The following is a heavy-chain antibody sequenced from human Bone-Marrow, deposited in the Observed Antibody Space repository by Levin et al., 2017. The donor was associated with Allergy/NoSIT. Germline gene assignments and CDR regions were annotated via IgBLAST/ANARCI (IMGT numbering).Heavy chain of an antibody. CDR3: ATDHGDYGFDY. D-gene: IGHD4-17*01. J-gene: IGHJ4*02. V-gene: IGHV1-24*01. CDR2: FDPKRAET. CDR1: GSTLSELA. Sequence: ASVKVSCKVSGSTLSELAIHWVRQAAGKGLEWMGGFDPKRAETIYAQRLQGRVTMTEDTSTDTAFLELRSLRSEDTAVYYCATDHGDYGFDYWGQGTLLTVSS.